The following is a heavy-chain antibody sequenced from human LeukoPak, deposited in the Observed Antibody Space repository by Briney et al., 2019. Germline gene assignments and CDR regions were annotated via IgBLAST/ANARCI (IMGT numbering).Heavy chain of an antibody. D-gene: IGHD3-10*01. CDR2: IKQDGTEK. CDR3: ARQPEFDYYGSGSWLWYYYYMDV. J-gene: IGHJ6*03. Sequence: PGGSLRLSCAASGFTFSSYWMSWVRQAPGKGLEWVAIIKQDGTEKYYGDSVKGRFTISRDNAKNSLYLQMNSLRAEDTAVYYCARQPEFDYYGSGSWLWYYYYMDVWGKGTTVTVSS. CDR1: GFTFSSYW. V-gene: IGHV3-7*01.